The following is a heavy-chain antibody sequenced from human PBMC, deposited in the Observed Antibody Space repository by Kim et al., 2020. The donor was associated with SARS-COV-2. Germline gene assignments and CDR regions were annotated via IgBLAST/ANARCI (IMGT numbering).Heavy chain of an antibody. CDR3: ANMVLDCSGGSCDAFDI. CDR1: GFTFSSYG. V-gene: IGHV3-30*18. D-gene: IGHD2-15*01. J-gene: IGHJ3*02. CDR2: ISYDGSNK. Sequence: GGSLRLSCAASGFTFSSYGMHWVRQAPGKGLEWVAVISYDGSNKYYADSVKGRFTISRDNSKNTLYLQMNSLRAEDTAVYYCANMVLDCSGGSCDAFDIWGQGTMVTVSS.